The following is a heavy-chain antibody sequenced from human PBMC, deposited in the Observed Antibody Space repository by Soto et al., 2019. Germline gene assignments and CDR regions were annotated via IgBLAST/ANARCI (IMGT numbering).Heavy chain of an antibody. CDR3: AREGALKPFSS. J-gene: IGHJ5*02. CDR1: GFTFSDFA. Sequence: GGSLRLSCVASGFTFSDFAMHWVRQAPGKGLEWVAVISYDGHISGSSIYIHYADSVRGRFTISRDNAKNSVYLQMDSLRVEDTAVYYCAREGALKPFSSWGQGALVTVSS. V-gene: IGHV3-21*05. CDR2: DGHISGSSIYI.